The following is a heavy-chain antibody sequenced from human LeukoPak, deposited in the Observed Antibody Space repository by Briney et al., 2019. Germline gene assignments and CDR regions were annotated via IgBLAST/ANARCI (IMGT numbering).Heavy chain of an antibody. Sequence: GASLRLSCAASGFTFSSYAMSWVRQAPGKGLEWVSAISGSGGRTYYADSVKGRLTISRDNSKNTLYLQMNSLRAEDTAVYYCAKPPYYYDSSGDDYWGQGTLVTVSS. J-gene: IGHJ4*02. CDR3: AKPPYYYDSSGDDY. D-gene: IGHD3-22*01. CDR1: GFTFSSYA. CDR2: ISGSGGRT. V-gene: IGHV3-23*01.